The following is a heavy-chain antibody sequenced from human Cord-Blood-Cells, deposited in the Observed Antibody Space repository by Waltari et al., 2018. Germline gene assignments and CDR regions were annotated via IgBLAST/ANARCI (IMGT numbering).Heavy chain of an antibody. CDR2: IYSGGST. Sequence: EVQLVESGGGLVQPGGSLRLSCAASGFTVSSNYMSWVRQAPGKGLGWVSVIYSGGSTYYAESVKGRFTISRHNSKTTLYLQMNSLRAEDTAVYYCARDGSHYMDVWGKGTTVTVSS. CDR3: ARDGSHYMDV. CDR1: GFTVSSNY. V-gene: IGHV3-53*04. J-gene: IGHJ6*03.